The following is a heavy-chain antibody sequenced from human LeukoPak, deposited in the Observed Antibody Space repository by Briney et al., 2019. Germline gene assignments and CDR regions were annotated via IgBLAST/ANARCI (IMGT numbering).Heavy chain of an antibody. CDR1: GHSISSYW. Sequence: GESLKISCKGSGHSISSYWIAWVRQMPGKGLEWMGIIHPGDSDTSYSPSFQSQVTISADKSISTAYVQWNSLKASDTAMYYCARHAGEQLGRYTGGNWFDPWGQGTLVTVSS. V-gene: IGHV5-51*01. D-gene: IGHD6-6*01. CDR3: ARHAGEQLGRYTGGNWFDP. CDR2: IHPGDSDT. J-gene: IGHJ5*02.